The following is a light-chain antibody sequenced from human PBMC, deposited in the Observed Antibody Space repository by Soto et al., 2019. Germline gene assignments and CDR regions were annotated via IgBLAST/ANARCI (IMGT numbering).Light chain of an antibody. Sequence: DIVMIQSPPSLSVTPGEPASISCRSSQSLLHRNRYNFLDWYLQKPGQSPQLLIYLGSNRASGVPDRFSGSGSGTDFTLKISRVEAEDVGVYYCMQALQTPLTFGGGTKVEIK. V-gene: IGKV2-28*01. CDR1: QSLLHRNRYNF. CDR2: LGS. J-gene: IGKJ4*01. CDR3: MQALQTPLT.